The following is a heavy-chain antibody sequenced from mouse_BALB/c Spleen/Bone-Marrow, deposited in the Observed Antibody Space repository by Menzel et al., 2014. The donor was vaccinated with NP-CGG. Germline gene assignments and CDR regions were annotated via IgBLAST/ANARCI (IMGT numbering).Heavy chain of an antibody. V-gene: IGHV1-67*01. Sequence: QLQQSGPELVRPGVSVKISCKGSGYTFTDYAMHWVKQSHAKSLEWIGVISTYSGNTNYNQKFKGKATMTVDKSSSTAYMELARLTSEDSAIYYCARSGYGYDWFAYWGQGTLVTVSA. D-gene: IGHD2-2*01. CDR1: GYTFTDYA. CDR3: ARSGYGYDWFAY. CDR2: ISTYSGNT. J-gene: IGHJ3*01.